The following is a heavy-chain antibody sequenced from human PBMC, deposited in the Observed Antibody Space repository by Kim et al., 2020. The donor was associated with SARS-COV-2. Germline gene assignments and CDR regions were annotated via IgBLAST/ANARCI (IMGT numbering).Heavy chain of an antibody. CDR2: ISSSGTTI. Sequence: GGSLRLSCAASAFTFSSYEMNWVRQAPGKGLEWVSSISSSGTTIYYADSVKGRFTISRDNAKNSLYLQMTSLRAEDTAVYYCASESVTDSLWLLSYGIDVWGQGTTVTVSS. CDR3: ASESVTDSLWLLSYGIDV. V-gene: IGHV3-48*03. D-gene: IGHD3-22*01. CDR1: AFTFSSYE. J-gene: IGHJ6*02.